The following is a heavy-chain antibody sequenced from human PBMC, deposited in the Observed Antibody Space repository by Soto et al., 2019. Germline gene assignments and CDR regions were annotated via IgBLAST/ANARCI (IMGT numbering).Heavy chain of an antibody. Sequence: GGSLRLSCAASGFTFSSYAMHWVRQAPGKGLEWVAVISYDGSNKYYADSVKGRFTISRDNSKNTLYLQMNSLRAEDTAVYYCATSVGITGNHYGMDVWGQGTTVTVSS. V-gene: IGHV3-30-3*01. CDR2: ISYDGSNK. J-gene: IGHJ6*02. CDR3: ATSVGITGNHYGMDV. D-gene: IGHD1-20*01. CDR1: GFTFSSYA.